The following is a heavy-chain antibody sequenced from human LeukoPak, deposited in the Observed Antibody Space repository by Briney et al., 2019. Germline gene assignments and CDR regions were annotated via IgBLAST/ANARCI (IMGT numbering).Heavy chain of an antibody. CDR1: GFTFGSFA. V-gene: IGHV3-30*10. D-gene: IGHD6-25*01. Sequence: GGSLRLSCAASGFTFGSFAMHWVRQAPGKGLEWVAVISYDGSNKYYTDSVKGRFTISRDNSKNTLYLQMNSLRAEDTAVYYCARYQGGGWDVWGQGTTVTVSS. CDR2: ISYDGSNK. J-gene: IGHJ6*02. CDR3: ARYQGGGWDV.